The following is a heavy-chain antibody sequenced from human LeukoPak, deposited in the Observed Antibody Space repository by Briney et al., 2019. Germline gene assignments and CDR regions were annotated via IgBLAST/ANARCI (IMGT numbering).Heavy chain of an antibody. Sequence: TGGSLRLSCATSGFTFDDYGMSWVRQAPGKGLEWVAAIAFDGTDRYYIDSVKGRFTISRDDSKNTLYLHMTSLRAEDTAVYYCTNSDDYGDYWGQGTLVTVSS. CDR2: IAFDGTDR. J-gene: IGHJ4*02. CDR1: GFTFDDYG. CDR3: TNSDDYGDY. V-gene: IGHV3-30*18.